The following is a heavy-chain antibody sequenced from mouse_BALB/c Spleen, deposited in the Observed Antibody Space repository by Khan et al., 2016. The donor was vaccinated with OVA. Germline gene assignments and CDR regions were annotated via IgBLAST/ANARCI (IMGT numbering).Heavy chain of an antibody. CDR1: GFSLTSYG. CDR2: ICGDGSL. J-gene: IGHJ4*01. V-gene: IGHV2-3*01. CDR3: AKFTPDYYSMDQ. Sequence: QMQLKESGPGLVAPSQSLSITCTVSGFSLTSYGVNWVRQPPGKGLEWLGGICGDGSLHYHSTLKSRLIISKDNSKRQVFLTLNSLQTDDTATYYCAKFTPDYYSMDQWGQGTSVTVSS. D-gene: IGHD1-1*01.